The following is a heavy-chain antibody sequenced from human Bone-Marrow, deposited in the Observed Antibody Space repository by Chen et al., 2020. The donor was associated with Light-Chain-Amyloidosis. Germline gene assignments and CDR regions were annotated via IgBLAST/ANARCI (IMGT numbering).Heavy chain of an antibody. CDR2: IIPMFGKT. D-gene: IGHD2-2*01. V-gene: IGHV1-69*06. CDR3: ARRGYCSGTSCSRENYYFYYGLDV. J-gene: IGHJ6*02. Sequence: QVQLVQSGAEVKRPGSSVKVSCKASGGTFSIYSINCVRLAPGQGLEWGGQIIPMFGKTKYARKFQGRVSINADKSATVAYMELSGLRSEDTAVYYCARRGYCSGTSCSRENYYFYYGLDVWGQGTTVTVSS. CDR1: GGTFSIYS.